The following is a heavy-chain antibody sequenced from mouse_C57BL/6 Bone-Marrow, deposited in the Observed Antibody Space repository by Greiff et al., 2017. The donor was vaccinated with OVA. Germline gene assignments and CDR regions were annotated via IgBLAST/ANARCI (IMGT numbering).Heavy chain of an antibody. Sequence: QVQLQQPGAELVRPGSSVKLSCKASGYTFTSYWMHWVKQRPIQGLEWIGNIDPSDSETHYNQKFKDKATLTVDKSSSTAYMQLSRLTSEDSAVYYCAREEGYYSSSFDYWGQGTTLTVSS. J-gene: IGHJ2*01. CDR1: GYTFTSYW. V-gene: IGHV1-52*01. D-gene: IGHD2-12*01. CDR3: AREEGYYSSSFDY. CDR2: IDPSDSET.